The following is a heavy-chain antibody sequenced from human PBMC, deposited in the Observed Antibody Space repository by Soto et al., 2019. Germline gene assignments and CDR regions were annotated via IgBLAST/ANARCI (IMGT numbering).Heavy chain of an antibody. CDR3: ARGGTRDSGYDLGKFDY. CDR2: IYYSGST. CDR1: GGSISSYY. J-gene: IGHJ4*02. Sequence: QVQLQESGPGLVKPSETLSHTCTVSGGSISSYYWSWIRQPPGKGLEWIGYIYYSGSTNYNPSLKSRVTISVDTSQNQFSLELSSVTSADTAVYYCARGGTRDSGYDLGKFDYWGQGTLVTVSS. D-gene: IGHD5-12*01. V-gene: IGHV4-59*01.